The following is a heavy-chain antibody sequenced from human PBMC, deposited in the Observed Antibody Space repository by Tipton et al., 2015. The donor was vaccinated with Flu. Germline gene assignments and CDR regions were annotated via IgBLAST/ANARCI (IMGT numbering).Heavy chain of an antibody. J-gene: IGHJ4*02. CDR3: AKVRTYYYDSSGSYYFDY. CDR1: GFTFSSYA. Sequence: SLRLSCAASGFTFSSYAMSWARQAPGKGLEWVSAISGSGGSTYYADSVKGRFTISRDNSKNTLYLQMNSLRAEDTAVYYCAKVRTYYYDSSGSYYFDYWGQGTLVTVSS. CDR2: ISGSGGST. D-gene: IGHD3-22*01. V-gene: IGHV3-23*01.